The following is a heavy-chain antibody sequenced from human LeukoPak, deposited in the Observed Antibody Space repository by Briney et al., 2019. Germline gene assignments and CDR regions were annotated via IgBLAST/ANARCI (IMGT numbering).Heavy chain of an antibody. V-gene: IGHV4-61*02. CDR3: ARDARGYYYYGMDV. J-gene: IGHJ6*02. CDR2: IYTSGST. CDR1: GGSISSGSYY. Sequence: PSQTLSLTCTVSGGSISSGSYYWSWIRQPAGKGLAWIGRIYTSGSTNYNPSLKSRVTISVDTSKNQFSLKLSSVTAAGTAVYYCARDARGYYYYGMDVWGQGTTVTVSS. D-gene: IGHD3-10*01.